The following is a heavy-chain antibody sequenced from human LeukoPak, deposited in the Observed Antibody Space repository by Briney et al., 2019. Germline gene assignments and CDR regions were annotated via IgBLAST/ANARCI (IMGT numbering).Heavy chain of an antibody. CDR1: GGSISSGSYY. Sequence: SETLSLTCTVSGGSISSGSYYWSWIRQPAGKGLEWIGRIYTSGSTNYNPSLKSRVTISVDTSKNQFSLKLSSVTAADTAVYYCARAGGYYYDSSGYLSGDYFDYWGQGTLVTVSS. D-gene: IGHD3-22*01. CDR3: ARAGGYYYDSSGYLSGDYFDY. V-gene: IGHV4-61*02. J-gene: IGHJ4*02. CDR2: IYTSGST.